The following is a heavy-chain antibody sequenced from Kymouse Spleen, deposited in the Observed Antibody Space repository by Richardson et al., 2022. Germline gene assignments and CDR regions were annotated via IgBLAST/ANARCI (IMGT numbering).Heavy chain of an antibody. CDR1: GFTFSGSA. V-gene: IGHV3-73*02. Sequence: EVQLVESGGGLVQPGGSLKLSCAASGFTFSGSAMHWVRQASGKGLEWVGRIRSKANSYATAYAASVKGRFTISRDDSKNTAYLQMNSLKTEDTAVYYCTRRGNWNYFDYWGQGTLVTVSS. CDR3: TRRGNWNYFDY. CDR2: IRSKANSYAT. D-gene: IGHD1-20*01,IGHD1-7*01. J-gene: IGHJ4*02.